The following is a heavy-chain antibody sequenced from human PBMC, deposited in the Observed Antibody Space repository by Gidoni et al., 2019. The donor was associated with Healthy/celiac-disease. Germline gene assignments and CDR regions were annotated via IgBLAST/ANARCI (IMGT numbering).Heavy chain of an antibody. CDR3: ARGSSGYYRFDY. D-gene: IGHD3-22*01. CDR2: MNPNSGNT. Sequence: PVPSVKVSCKASGYTFTSYDINWVRQATGQGLEWMGWMNPNSGNTGYAQKFQGRVTMTRNTSISTAYMELSSLRSEDTAVYYCARGSSGYYRFDYWGQGTLVTVSS. J-gene: IGHJ4*02. V-gene: IGHV1-8*01. CDR1: GYTFTSYD.